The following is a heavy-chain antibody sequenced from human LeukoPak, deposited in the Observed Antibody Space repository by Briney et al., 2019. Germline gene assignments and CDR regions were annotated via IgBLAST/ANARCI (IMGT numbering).Heavy chain of an antibody. CDR2: IYYSGST. V-gene: IGHV4-31*03. D-gene: IGHD6-13*01. Sequence: SETLSLTCTVSGGSISSGGYYWSWIRQHPGKGLEWIGYIYYSGSTYYNPSLKSRVTISVDTSKNQFSLKLSSVTAADTAVYYCAREPPLTYSSSYYFDYWGQGTLVTVSS. J-gene: IGHJ4*02. CDR1: GGSISSGGYY. CDR3: AREPPLTYSSSYYFDY.